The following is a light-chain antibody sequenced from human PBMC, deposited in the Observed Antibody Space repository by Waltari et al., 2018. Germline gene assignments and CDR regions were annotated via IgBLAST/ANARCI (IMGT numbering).Light chain of an antibody. V-gene: IGLV3-21*02. Sequence: SYVLTQPPSASVAPGQTATITCAGNNIGRKSVHWYQQKPGQPPVLGVYDGSDRPSGIPERISGSNSGNTATLTISRVEAGDEADYYCHLWDSTSDHVIFGGGTKLNVL. CDR3: HLWDSTSDHVI. J-gene: IGLJ2*01. CDR2: DGS. CDR1: NIGRKS.